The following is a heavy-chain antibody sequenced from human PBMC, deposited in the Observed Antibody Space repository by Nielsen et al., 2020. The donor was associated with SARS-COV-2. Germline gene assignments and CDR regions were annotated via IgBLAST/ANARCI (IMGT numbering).Heavy chain of an antibody. CDR1: GFTFSSYG. CDR3: ATLSRGPNYGMDV. V-gene: IGHV3-9*01. Sequence: GGSLRLSCATSGFTFSSYGMHWVRQAPGKGLEWVSGISWNSGSIGYADSVKGRFTISRDNAKNSLYLQMNSLRAEDTALYYCATLSRGPNYGMDVWGQGTTVTVSS. CDR2: ISWNSGSI. J-gene: IGHJ6*02.